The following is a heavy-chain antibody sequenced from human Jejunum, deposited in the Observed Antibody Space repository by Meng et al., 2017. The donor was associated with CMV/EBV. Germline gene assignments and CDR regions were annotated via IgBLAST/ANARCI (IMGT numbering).Heavy chain of an antibody. J-gene: IGHJ5*02. V-gene: IGHV4-30-4*08. Sequence: DYYWTWIRQPPGEGLEWIGFVYFSGYTYYNPSLKSRVTISLDTSNNQFSLNMRSMTAADTAVYYCAREDRSDPYNERCSRHSWLDPWGQGTLVTVSS. CDR3: AREDRSDPYNERCSRHSWLDP. CDR1: DYY. CDR2: VYFSGYT. D-gene: IGHD1-1*01.